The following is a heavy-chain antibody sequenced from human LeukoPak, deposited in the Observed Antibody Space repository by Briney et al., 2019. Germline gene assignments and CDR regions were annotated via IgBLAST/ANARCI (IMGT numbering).Heavy chain of an antibody. V-gene: IGHV1-2*06. D-gene: IGHD3-22*01. J-gene: IGHJ6*03. CDR3: ARDPPPHSSSYWGSYSYYYIDV. Sequence: GASVKVSCKASGYTFTGYYIHWVRQAPGQGLEWMGRINPNSGETNYAQKFQGRVTMTRDTSISTAYMELSSLRSDDTAVYYCARDPPPHSSSYWGSYSYYYIDVWGKGTTVTVSS. CDR2: INPNSGET. CDR1: GYTFTGYY.